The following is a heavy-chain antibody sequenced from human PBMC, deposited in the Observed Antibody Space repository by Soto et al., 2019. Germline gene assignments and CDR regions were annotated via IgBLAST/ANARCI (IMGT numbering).Heavy chain of an antibody. V-gene: IGHV4-59*01. D-gene: IGHD3-10*01. CDR2: IYYSGST. CDR3: ARWNLQGSYYAFDI. J-gene: IGHJ3*02. CDR1: GGSISSYY. Sequence: SETLSLTCTVSGGSISSYYWSWIRQPPGKGLEWIGYIYYSGSTNYNPSLKRRVTISVDTSKNQFSLKLSSVTAADTAVYYCARWNLQGSYYAFDIWGQGTMVTVSS.